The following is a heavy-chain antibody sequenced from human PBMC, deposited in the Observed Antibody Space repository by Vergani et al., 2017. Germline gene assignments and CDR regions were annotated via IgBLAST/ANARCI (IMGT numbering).Heavy chain of an antibody. CDR3: SRGRGYSFGYSDY. CDR2: IKSKTDGGTT. D-gene: IGHD5-18*01. V-gene: IGHV3-15*01. J-gene: IGHJ4*02. Sequence: EVQLVESGGGLVKPGGSLRLSCAASGFTFSNAWMSWVRQAPGKGLEWVGRIKSKTDGGTTDYAAPVKGRFTLSRDDSKNTLYLQLSGLKTEDTAVYFCSRGRGYSFGYSDYWGQGTLVTVSS. CDR1: GFTFSNAW.